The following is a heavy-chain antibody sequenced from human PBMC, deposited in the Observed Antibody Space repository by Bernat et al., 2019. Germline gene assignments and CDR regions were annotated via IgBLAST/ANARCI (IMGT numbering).Heavy chain of an antibody. Sequence: EVQLVQSGAALVQPGGSLRLSFAASGFTFLSHWMCWLRQAPGKGLEWVAKIKSDGSAKYYVDSVKGRFTISRDNVNNSLYLHMNSLRADDTAVYYCARDPGWGALDLWGQGTMVTVSS. CDR2: IKSDGSAK. J-gene: IGHJ3*01. V-gene: IGHV3-7*03. CDR1: GFTFLSHW. D-gene: IGHD3-16*01. CDR3: ARDPGWGALDL.